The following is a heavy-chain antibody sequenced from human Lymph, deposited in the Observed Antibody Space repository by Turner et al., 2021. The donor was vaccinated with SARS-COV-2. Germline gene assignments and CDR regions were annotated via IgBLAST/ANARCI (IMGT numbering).Heavy chain of an antibody. Sequence: QVQVVESGGGVVQPGRSLRLSCAASGFTCSSYGMHWVRQVPGKGLEWVAVIWYDGSNKYYADSVKGRFTISRDNSKNTLYLQMNSLRAEDTAVYYCARVKGYNGYDLRYYYGMDVWGQGTTVTVSS. V-gene: IGHV3-33*01. J-gene: IGHJ6*02. D-gene: IGHD5-12*01. CDR3: ARVKGYNGYDLRYYYGMDV. CDR1: GFTCSSYG. CDR2: IWYDGSNK.